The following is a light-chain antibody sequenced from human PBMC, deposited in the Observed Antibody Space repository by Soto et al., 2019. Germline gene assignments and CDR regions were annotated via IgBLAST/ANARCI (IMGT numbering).Light chain of an antibody. J-gene: IGLJ1*01. Sequence: QSALTQPASVSGSPGQSITISCTGTSSDLGGYNYVSWYQQHPGKAPKLIIYEVSNRPSGVSNRFSGSKSGNTASLTISGLQAEDEADYYCSSYTSSSTLVFGTGTQLTVL. CDR3: SSYTSSSTLV. CDR1: SSDLGGYNY. V-gene: IGLV2-14*01. CDR2: EVS.